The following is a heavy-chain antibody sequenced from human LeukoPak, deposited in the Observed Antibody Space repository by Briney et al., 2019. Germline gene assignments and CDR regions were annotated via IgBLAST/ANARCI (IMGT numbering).Heavy chain of an antibody. CDR3: ARWEDQLLFKRGNWFDP. CDR2: IYYSGST. CDR1: GGSISSGDYY. V-gene: IGHV4-30-4*01. J-gene: IGHJ5*02. Sequence: SETLSLTCTVSGGSISSGDYYWSWIRQPPGKGLEWIGYIYYSGSTYYNPSLKSRVTISVDTSKSQFSLKLSSVTAADTAVYYCARWEDQLLFKRGNWFDPWGQGTLVTVSS. D-gene: IGHD2-2*01.